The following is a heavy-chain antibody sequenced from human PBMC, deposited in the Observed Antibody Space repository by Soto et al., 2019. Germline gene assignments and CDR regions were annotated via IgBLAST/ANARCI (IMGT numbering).Heavy chain of an antibody. Sequence: HVQLVQSGAEVKKPGASVKISCRTTGYTFTNYQMHWVRQAPGQGLERMGIINSGGGGTYSAQRFQGRVTTTRHTSTSTVYMELSSLTSEDTARDYCARGDESGFFDFWGQGTLVTVSS. D-gene: IGHD3-22*01. J-gene: IGHJ4*02. CDR1: GYTFTNYQ. CDR3: ARGDESGFFDF. V-gene: IGHV1-46*01. CDR2: INSGGGGT.